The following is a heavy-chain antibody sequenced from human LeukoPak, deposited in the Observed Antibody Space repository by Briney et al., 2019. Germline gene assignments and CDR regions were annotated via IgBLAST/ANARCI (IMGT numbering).Heavy chain of an antibody. Sequence: QAGGSLRLSCAASGFIFSSYSMSWVRQVPGKGLEWVSYMSSGSSNIYYADSVKGRFTISRDNAKNSLYLQMNSLRAEDTAVYYCARGSGSYSVGGELDYWGQGTLVTVSS. V-gene: IGHV3-48*01. CDR2: MSSGSSNI. CDR3: ARGSGSYSVGGELDY. D-gene: IGHD1-26*01. CDR1: GFIFSSYS. J-gene: IGHJ4*02.